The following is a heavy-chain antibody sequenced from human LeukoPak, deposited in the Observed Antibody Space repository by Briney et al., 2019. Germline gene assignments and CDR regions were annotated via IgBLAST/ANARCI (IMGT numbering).Heavy chain of an antibody. CDR1: GFTFSDYY. CDR3: AREMATPSHYYGMDV. J-gene: IGHJ6*02. V-gene: IGHV3-11*04. Sequence: GGSLRLSCAASGFTFSDYYMSWIRQAPGKGLEWVSYISSSGSTIYYADSVKGRFTISRDNAKNSLYLQMNSLRAEDTAVYYCAREMATPSHYYGMDVWGQGTTVTVSS. CDR2: ISSSGSTI. D-gene: IGHD5-24*01.